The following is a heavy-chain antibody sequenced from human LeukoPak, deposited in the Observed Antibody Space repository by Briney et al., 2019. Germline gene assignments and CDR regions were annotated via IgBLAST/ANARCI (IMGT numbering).Heavy chain of an antibody. CDR3: ARARSGGWFSDY. Sequence: SETLSLTCTVSAGSINGHHWSWARQPPGKGLEWIGYISYSGATNYNPSLKSRVTVSVDASKNQFSLNLTSVTAADTAVYYCARARSGGWFSDYWGQGTLVTVSS. D-gene: IGHD6-13*01. V-gene: IGHV4-59*11. CDR2: ISYSGAT. CDR1: AGSINGHH. J-gene: IGHJ4*02.